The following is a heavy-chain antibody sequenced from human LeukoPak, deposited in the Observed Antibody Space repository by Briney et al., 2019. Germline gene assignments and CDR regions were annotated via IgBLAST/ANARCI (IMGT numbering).Heavy chain of an antibody. D-gene: IGHD3-22*01. Sequence: SETLSLTCTVSGGSISSYYWSWIRQPPGKGLEWIGYIYYSGSTNYNPSLKSRVTISVDTSKNQFSLKLSSVTAADTAVYYCASDRVDYYDSSGYYWDYYMDVWGKGTTVTVSS. CDR2: IYYSGST. CDR1: GGSISSYY. V-gene: IGHV4-59*01. CDR3: ASDRVDYYDSSGYYWDYYMDV. J-gene: IGHJ6*03.